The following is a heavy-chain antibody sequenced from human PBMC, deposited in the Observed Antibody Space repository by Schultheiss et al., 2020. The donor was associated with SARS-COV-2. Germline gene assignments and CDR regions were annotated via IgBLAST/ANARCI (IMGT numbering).Heavy chain of an antibody. D-gene: IGHD3-22*01. J-gene: IGHJ4*02. V-gene: IGHV3-23*01. CDR1: GFTFSSYA. CDR3: ARGDSSGTPST. Sequence: GGSLRLSCAASGFTFSSYAMSWVRQAPGKGLEWVSAISGSGGSTYYADSVKGRFTISRDNAKNSLYLQMNSLRAEDTAVYYCARGDSSGTPSTWGQGTLVTVSS. CDR2: ISGSGGST.